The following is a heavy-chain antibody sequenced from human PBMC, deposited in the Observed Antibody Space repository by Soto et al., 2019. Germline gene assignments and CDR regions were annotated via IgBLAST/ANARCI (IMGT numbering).Heavy chain of an antibody. D-gene: IGHD6-19*01. CDR3: ARAGGLGAVAVDY. J-gene: IGHJ4*02. CDR1: GGSISSGGYS. V-gene: IGHV4-30-2*01. CDR2: IYHSGST. Sequence: QLQLQESGSGLVKPSQTLSLTCAVSGGSISSGGYSWSWIRQPPGKGLEWIGYIYHSGSTYYNPSLKSRGTIALDRAKNEFSLELSSVTASDTDVYYSARAGGLGAVAVDYWGQGTLVTVSS.